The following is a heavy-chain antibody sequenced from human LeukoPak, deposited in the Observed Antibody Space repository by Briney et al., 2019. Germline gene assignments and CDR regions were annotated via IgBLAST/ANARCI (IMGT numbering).Heavy chain of an antibody. CDR1: GFTFSSYN. CDR2: ISSSSSYI. J-gene: IGHJ4*02. Sequence: GGSLRLSCAASGFTFSSYNMNWVRQAPGKGLEWVSSISSSSSYIYYADSVKGRFTISRDNAKNSLYLQMNSLRAEDTAVYYCARAFRRDILTGYYVGAFDYWGQGTLVTVSS. CDR3: ARAFRRDILTGYYVGAFDY. D-gene: IGHD3-9*01. V-gene: IGHV3-21*01.